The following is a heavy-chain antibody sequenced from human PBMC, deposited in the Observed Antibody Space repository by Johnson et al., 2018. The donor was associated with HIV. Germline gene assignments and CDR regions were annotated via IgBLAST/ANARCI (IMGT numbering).Heavy chain of an antibody. CDR1: GFTFNNAW. V-gene: IGHV3-15*01. J-gene: IGHJ3*02. CDR2: IKSKTDGGTT. CDR3: TREGGYCNSTSCYDDAFDI. D-gene: IGHD2-2*01. Sequence: VQLVESGGGLVKPGGSLRLSCAASGFTFNNAWMTWVRQAPGAGLEWVGRIKSKTDGGTTEYAASVKGRFTISRDDSKSIAYLQMNSLKTEDTAVYYCTREGGYCNSTSCYDDAFDIWGQGTMVTVSS.